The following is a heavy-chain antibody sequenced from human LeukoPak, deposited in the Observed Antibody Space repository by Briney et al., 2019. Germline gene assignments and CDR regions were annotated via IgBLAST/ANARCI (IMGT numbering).Heavy chain of an antibody. CDR1: GFTFGDYP. Sequence: GVLRLSCTASGFTFGDYPMSWVRQAPGKGHEWVGFIRSKTYGGTTECAASVKGRFTISRDDSKSIAYLQMNSLKNEDTAVYYCTKSRDGYNGGSVDYWGQGTLVTVSS. CDR3: TKSRDGYNGGSVDY. J-gene: IGHJ4*02. V-gene: IGHV3-49*04. CDR2: IRSKTYGGTT. D-gene: IGHD5-24*01.